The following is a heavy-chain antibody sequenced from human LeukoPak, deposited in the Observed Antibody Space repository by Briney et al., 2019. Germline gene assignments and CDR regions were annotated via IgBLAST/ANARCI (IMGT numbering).Heavy chain of an antibody. D-gene: IGHD2-15*01. CDR2: IYTSGST. CDR3: ARFCSGGSCPPS. Sequence: SETLSLTCTVSGGFISSYYWSWIRQPAGKGLEWIGRIYTSGSTNYSPSFKSRVTISLDTSKNQFSLKLNSVTAADTAVYYCARFCSGGSCPPSWGQGTLVTVSS. CDR1: GGFISSYY. V-gene: IGHV4-4*07. J-gene: IGHJ4*02.